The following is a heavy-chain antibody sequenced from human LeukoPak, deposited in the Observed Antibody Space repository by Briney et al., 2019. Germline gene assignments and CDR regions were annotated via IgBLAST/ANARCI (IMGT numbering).Heavy chain of an antibody. D-gene: IGHD4/OR15-4a*01. V-gene: IGHV3-30-3*01. CDR2: ISYDGSDK. J-gene: IGHJ4*02. CDR3: ARDPGAFPYFFDC. Sequence: GGSLRLSCAASGFTFSSYAMHWVRQAPGKGLEWVAVISYDGSDKYYADSVKGRFTISRDNSKNTLYLQMNSLRVEDTAVYFCARDPGAFPYFFDCWGQGTLVTVSS. CDR1: GFTFSSYA.